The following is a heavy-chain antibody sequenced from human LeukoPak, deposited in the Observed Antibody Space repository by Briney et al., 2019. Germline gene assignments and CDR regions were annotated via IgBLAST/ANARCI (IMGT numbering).Heavy chain of an antibody. D-gene: IGHD3-22*01. CDR3: AKAHNYYDSSGQFDY. Sequence: PGGSLRLSCAASGXTFSNYEFNWVRQAPGRGLEWVSYISISGSSTSYADSVKGRFTISRDNSKNTLYLQMNSLRAEDTAVYYCAKAHNYYDSSGQFDYWGQGTLVTVSS. J-gene: IGHJ4*02. V-gene: IGHV3-48*03. CDR2: ISISGSST. CDR1: GXTFSNYE.